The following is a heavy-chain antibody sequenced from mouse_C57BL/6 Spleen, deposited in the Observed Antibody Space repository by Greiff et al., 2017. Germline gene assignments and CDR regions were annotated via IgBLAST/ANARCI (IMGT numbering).Heavy chain of an antibody. V-gene: IGHV1-82*01. CDR3: ARYTVLATEYAMDY. CDR1: GYAFSSSW. CDR2: IYPGDGDT. J-gene: IGHJ4*01. D-gene: IGHD1-1*01. Sequence: VQLQQSGPELVKPGASVKISCKASGYAFSSSWMNWVKQRPGKGLEWIGRIYPGDGDTNYNGKFKGKATLTADKSSSTAYMQLSSLTSEDSAVYFCARYTVLATEYAMDYWGQGTSVTVSS.